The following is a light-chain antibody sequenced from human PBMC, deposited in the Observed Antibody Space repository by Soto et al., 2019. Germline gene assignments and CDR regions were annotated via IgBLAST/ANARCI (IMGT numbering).Light chain of an antibody. CDR1: QSLLHSSGYNY. V-gene: IGKV2-28*01. CDR3: MQALQTPLT. J-gene: IGKJ5*01. CDR2: LVS. Sequence: LKQSPLSLHDRTVEAAAISLRPSQSLLHSSGYNYVDWYLQKPGQSPQLLIYLVSNRASGVPEGFSGSGSGTDFTLKISRVEAEDVGHYYCMQALQTPLTLGQGTRLEIK.